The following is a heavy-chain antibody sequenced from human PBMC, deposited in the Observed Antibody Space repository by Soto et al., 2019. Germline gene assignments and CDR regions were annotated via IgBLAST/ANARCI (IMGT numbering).Heavy chain of an antibody. D-gene: IGHD6-19*01. CDR2: IGTAGDT. J-gene: IGHJ4*02. CDR3: XXXSXAVAGTGLDY. Sequence: EVQLVESGGGLVQPGGSLRLSCAASGFTFSSYDMHWVRQATGKGLEWVSAIGTAGDTYYPGSVKGRFTISRENAXXSXYXXXXXXXXXXXXXYYXXXXSXAVAGTGLDYWGQGILVTVSS. V-gene: IGHV3-13*04. CDR1: GFTFSSYD.